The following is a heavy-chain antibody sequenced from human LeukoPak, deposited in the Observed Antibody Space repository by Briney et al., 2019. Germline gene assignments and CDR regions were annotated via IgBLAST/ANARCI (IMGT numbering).Heavy chain of an antibody. CDR1: GGSISSYY. Sequence: NPSETLSLTCTVSGGSISSYYWTWVRQPPGKGLEWIGYIYYSGSTNYNPSFKSRVTISVDTSKTQFSLKLSSVTAADTAVYYCARDVVGRGYCSGGTCFPDYYGMDVWGQGTTVTVSS. J-gene: IGHJ6*02. D-gene: IGHD2-15*01. V-gene: IGHV4-59*01. CDR3: ARDVVGRGYCSGGTCFPDYYGMDV. CDR2: IYYSGST.